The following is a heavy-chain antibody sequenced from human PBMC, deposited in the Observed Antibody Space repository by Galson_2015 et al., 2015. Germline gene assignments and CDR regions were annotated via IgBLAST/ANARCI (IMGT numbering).Heavy chain of an antibody. J-gene: IGHJ2*01. CDR3: ARDSRKGYFDL. Sequence: SLRLSCAASGFTFSSYSMNWVRQAPGKGLEWVSYISSSSSYTNYADSVKGRFTISRDNAKNSLYLQMNSLRAEDTAVYYCARDSRKGYFDLWGRGTLVTVSS. CDR1: GFTFSSYS. V-gene: IGHV3-21*05. CDR2: ISSSSSYT.